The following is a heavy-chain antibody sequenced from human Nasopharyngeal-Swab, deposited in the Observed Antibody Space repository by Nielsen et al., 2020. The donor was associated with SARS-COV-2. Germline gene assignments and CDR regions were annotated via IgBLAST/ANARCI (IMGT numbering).Heavy chain of an antibody. J-gene: IGHJ4*02. CDR2: IYPSGST. V-gene: IGHV4-39*01. D-gene: IGHD6-6*01. Sequence: SETLSLTCTVSDDSIRSSSYSWGWIRQPPGKGLEWIAQIYPSGSTNYTPSLRSRVTISIDTSKKQFSLKLHSVTAADTAVYYCARLDSRSSGDYWGQGTLVTVSS. CDR1: DDSIRSSSYS. CDR3: ARLDSRSSGDY.